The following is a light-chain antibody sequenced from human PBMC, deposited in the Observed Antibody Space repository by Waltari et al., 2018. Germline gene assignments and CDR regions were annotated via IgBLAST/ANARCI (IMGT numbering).Light chain of an antibody. CDR1: QSVNSN. CDR3: QQYNNWPPGRT. V-gene: IGKV3-15*01. Sequence: EILLTQSPATLSVSPGERATLSCRASQSVNSNLAWYQQKPGQAPRLLIDGASTRATGVPARFSGSGSGTDFTLTISSLQSEDFAVYYCQQYNNWPPGRTFGQGTKVEI. CDR2: GAS. J-gene: IGKJ1*01.